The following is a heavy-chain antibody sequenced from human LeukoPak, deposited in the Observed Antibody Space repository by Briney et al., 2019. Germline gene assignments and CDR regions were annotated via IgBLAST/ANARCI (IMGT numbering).Heavy chain of an antibody. V-gene: IGHV3-33*08. D-gene: IGHD3-22*01. CDR2: IWYDGSNK. CDR1: GFTFSSYG. Sequence: GGSLRLSCAASGFTFSSYGMSWVRQAPGKGLEWVAVIWYDGSNKYYADSVKGRFTISRDNSKNTLYLQMNSLRAEDTAVYYCARGAYYDSSGYYYELHQYGMDVWGQGTTVTVSS. J-gene: IGHJ6*02. CDR3: ARGAYYDSSGYYYELHQYGMDV.